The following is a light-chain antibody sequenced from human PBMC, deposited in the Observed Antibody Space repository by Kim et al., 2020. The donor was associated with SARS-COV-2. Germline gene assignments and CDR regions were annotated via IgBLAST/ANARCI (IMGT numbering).Light chain of an antibody. V-gene: IGLV3-21*04. Sequence: SYELNQPPSVSVAPGKTARITCGGNNIGSKSVHWYQQKPGQAPVLVIYYDSDRPSGIPERFSGSNSGNTATLTISRVEAGDEADYYCQVWDSSSDPYVFGTGTKVTVL. CDR3: QVWDSSSDPYV. CDR2: YDS. CDR1: NIGSKS. J-gene: IGLJ1*01.